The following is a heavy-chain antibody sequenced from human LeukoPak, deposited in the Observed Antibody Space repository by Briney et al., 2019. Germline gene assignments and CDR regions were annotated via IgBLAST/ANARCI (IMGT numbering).Heavy chain of an antibody. Sequence: SETLSLTCAVYGGSFSGYYWSWIRQPPGKGLEWIGEINHSGSTNYNPSLKSRVTISVDTSKNQFSLKLSSVTAADTAVYYCARDLFYYDSSGYYLDAFDIWGQGTMVTASS. CDR1: GGSFSGYY. D-gene: IGHD3-22*01. CDR2: INHSGST. V-gene: IGHV4-34*01. CDR3: ARDLFYYDSSGYYLDAFDI. J-gene: IGHJ3*02.